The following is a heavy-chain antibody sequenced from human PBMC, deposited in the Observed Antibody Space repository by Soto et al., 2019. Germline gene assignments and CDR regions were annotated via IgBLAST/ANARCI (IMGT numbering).Heavy chain of an antibody. D-gene: IGHD6-19*01. Sequence: QVQLVQSGAEVKKPGSSVKVSCKVSGGTFSNYAIDWVRLAPGHGLEWMGGIVPIFGTTYYTQKVQGRATISADDSTTTADLEMSSLRSEDTAIYYCARVEAVAGLYNYHGLDVWGQGTAVTVSS. V-gene: IGHV1-69*12. CDR1: GGTFSNYA. J-gene: IGHJ6*02. CDR2: IVPIFGTT. CDR3: ARVEAVAGLYNYHGLDV.